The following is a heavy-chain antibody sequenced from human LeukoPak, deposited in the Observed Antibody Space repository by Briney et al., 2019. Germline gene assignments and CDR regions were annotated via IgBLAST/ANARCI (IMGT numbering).Heavy chain of an antibody. V-gene: IGHV4-38-2*01. Sequence: PSETLSLTCSVSGYSISSGYYWGWTRQPPGKGLEWIGSIYHSGSTYYNPPLKSRVTISVDTSKNQFSLKQSSVTAADTAVYYCARSHRGLLGSYYGYWGQGTLVTVSS. J-gene: IGHJ4*02. CDR3: ARSHRGLLGSYYGY. CDR2: IYHSGST. D-gene: IGHD3-10*01. CDR1: GYSISSGYY.